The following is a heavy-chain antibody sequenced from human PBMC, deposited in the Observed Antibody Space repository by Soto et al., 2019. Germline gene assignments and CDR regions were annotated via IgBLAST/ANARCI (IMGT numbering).Heavy chain of an antibody. V-gene: IGHV3-23*01. CDR2: LTGSRSGS. D-gene: IGHD3-22*01. Sequence: GGSLRLSCKASGFTFSDLTMHWVRQSPGKGLEWISSLTGSRSGSYSADSVKGRFTISRDHSKNALYLQMNSLRADDAAFYYCAKHGAGYYYASDWAHGTLVTVSS. CDR3: AKHGAGYYYASD. J-gene: IGHJ4*01. CDR1: GFTFSDLT.